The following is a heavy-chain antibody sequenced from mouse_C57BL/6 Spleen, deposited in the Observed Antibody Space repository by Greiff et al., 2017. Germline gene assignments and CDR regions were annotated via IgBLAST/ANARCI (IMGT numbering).Heavy chain of an antibody. CDR3: ARGFYDGYYSFAY. V-gene: IGHV2-2*01. CDR1: GFSLTSYG. CDR2: IWSGGST. J-gene: IGHJ3*01. Sequence: QVQLKQSGPGLVQPSQSLSITCTVSGFSLTSYGVHWVRQSPGKGLEWLGVIWSGGSTDYNAAFISRLSLSKDNSKSQVFFKMNSLQADDTAIYYCARGFYDGYYSFAYWGQGTLVTVSA. D-gene: IGHD2-3*01.